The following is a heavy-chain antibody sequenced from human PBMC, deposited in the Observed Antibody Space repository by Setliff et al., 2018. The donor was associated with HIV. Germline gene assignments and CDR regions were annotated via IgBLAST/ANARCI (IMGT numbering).Heavy chain of an antibody. J-gene: IGHJ4*02. Sequence: ASVKVSCKASGYTFTEFYVHWVRQAPGEGLEWIGWIYPNTGGTNYAQKFQGRVTMTRDTTIRTAYMELRMLTSDDTAIYYCTRSTTADWGQGTMVTVSS. CDR3: TRSTTAD. CDR2: IYPNTGGT. CDR1: GYTFTEFY. V-gene: IGHV1-2*02. D-gene: IGHD4-17*01.